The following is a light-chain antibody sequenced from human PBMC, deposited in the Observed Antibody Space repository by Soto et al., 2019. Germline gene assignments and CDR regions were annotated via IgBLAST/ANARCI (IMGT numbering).Light chain of an antibody. CDR3: SPYAGTHVV. J-gene: IGLJ1*01. CDR1: SSDVGGYNY. CDR2: DVS. V-gene: IGLV2-8*01. Sequence: QSVLTQPPSASGSPGQSVTISCTGTSSDVGGYNYVSWYQQYPGKAPKLMIYDVSKRPSGVPDRFSGSKSGNTASLTVSGLQADDEADYYCSPYAGTHVVFGTGTKVTVL.